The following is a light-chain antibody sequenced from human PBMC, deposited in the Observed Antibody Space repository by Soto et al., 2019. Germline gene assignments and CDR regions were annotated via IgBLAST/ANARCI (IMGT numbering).Light chain of an antibody. CDR3: QKYNSAPWT. Sequence: DIQMTQSPSSLSASVGDRVTITCRASQGIGTYLAWYQQKPGKVPKLLIYAASTLQSGVPARFSGSGSGTDFTLTISSQQPEDVATYYCQKYNSAPWTFGQGTKVEIK. CDR2: AAS. J-gene: IGKJ1*01. CDR1: QGIGTY. V-gene: IGKV1-27*01.